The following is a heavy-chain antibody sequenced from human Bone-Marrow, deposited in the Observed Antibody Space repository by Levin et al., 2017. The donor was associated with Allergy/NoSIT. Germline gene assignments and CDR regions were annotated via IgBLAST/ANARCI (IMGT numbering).Heavy chain of an antibody. CDR1: GFTFSSYS. J-gene: IGHJ4*02. Sequence: PGGSLRLSCAASGFTFSSYSMNWVRQAPGKGLEWVSSISSSSSYIYYADSVKGRFTISRDNAKNSLYLQMNSLRAEDTAVYYCASPSDYYDTSGYYYWGQGTLVTVSS. V-gene: IGHV3-21*01. CDR2: ISSSSSYI. CDR3: ASPSDYYDTSGYYY. D-gene: IGHD3-22*01.